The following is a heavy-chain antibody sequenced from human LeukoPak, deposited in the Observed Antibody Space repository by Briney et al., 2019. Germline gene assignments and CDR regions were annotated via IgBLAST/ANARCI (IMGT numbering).Heavy chain of an antibody. V-gene: IGHV3-21*01. CDR1: GFTFSSYS. CDR2: ISSGSSYI. D-gene: IGHD5-18*01. CDR3: ARRERLGYSYGRGTLDI. J-gene: IGHJ3*02. Sequence: PGESLRLSCAASGFTFSSYSMNWVRQAPGKGLEWVSSISSGSSYIYYADSVKGRFTISRDNSRNTLYLQMNSLRVEDTAVYYCARRERLGYSYGRGTLDIWGQGTMVTVSS.